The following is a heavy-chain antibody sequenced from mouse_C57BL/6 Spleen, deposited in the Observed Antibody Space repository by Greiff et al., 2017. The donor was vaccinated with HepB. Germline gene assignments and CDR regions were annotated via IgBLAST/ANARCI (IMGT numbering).Heavy chain of an antibody. D-gene: IGHD2-1*01. CDR2: IYPGSGNT. J-gene: IGHJ4*01. CDR1: GYSFTSYY. V-gene: IGHV1-66*01. CDR3: ARNGTHYYAMDY. Sequence: QVQLQQSGPELVKPGASVKISCKASGYSFTSYYIHWVMQRPGQGLEWIGWIYPGSGNTKYNEKFKGKATLTADTSSSTAYMQLSSLTSEDSAVYYCARNGTHYYAMDYWGQGTSVIVSS.